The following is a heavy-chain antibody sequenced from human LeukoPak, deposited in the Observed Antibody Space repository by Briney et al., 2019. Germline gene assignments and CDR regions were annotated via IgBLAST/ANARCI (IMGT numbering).Heavy chain of an antibody. J-gene: IGHJ4*02. CDR1: GGTFSSYA. D-gene: IGHD3-22*01. CDR3: ARVNYYDSSGYLDY. Sequence: ASVKVSCKASGGTFSSYAISWVRQAPGQGLEWMGWISAYNGNTNYAQKLQGRVTMTTDTSTSTAYMELRSLRSDDTAVYYCARVNYYDSSGYLDYWGQGTLVTVSS. CDR2: ISAYNGNT. V-gene: IGHV1-18*01.